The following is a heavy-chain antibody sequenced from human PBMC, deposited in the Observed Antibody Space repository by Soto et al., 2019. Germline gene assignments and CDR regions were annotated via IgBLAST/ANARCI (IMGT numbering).Heavy chain of an antibody. Sequence: GGSLRLSCAASGFTFSDYAMSWVRQAPGKGLQWVSGIGTSGGNTYSADSVKGRFTISRDNSKNTLYLQMDSLRAEDTAVYYCANHIAAASRAWYGGIDYWGQGTLVTVSS. J-gene: IGHJ4*02. CDR1: GFTFSDYA. V-gene: IGHV3-23*01. CDR3: ANHIAAASRAWYGGIDY. D-gene: IGHD6-19*01. CDR2: IGTSGGNT.